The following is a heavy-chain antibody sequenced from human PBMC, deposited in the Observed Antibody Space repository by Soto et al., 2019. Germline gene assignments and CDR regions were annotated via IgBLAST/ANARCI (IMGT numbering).Heavy chain of an antibody. J-gene: IGHJ4*02. V-gene: IGHV3-64D*08. CDR1: GFSFSSYA. Sequence: GGSLRLSCSASGFSFSSYAMHWVRQAPGKGLEYISAISSNGGSTYYADSVKGRFTISRDNSKNTLYLQMSSLRAEDTAVYYCVKDLGDILTGYYMNYFDYWGQGTLVTVSS. D-gene: IGHD3-9*01. CDR2: ISSNGGST. CDR3: VKDLGDILTGYYMNYFDY.